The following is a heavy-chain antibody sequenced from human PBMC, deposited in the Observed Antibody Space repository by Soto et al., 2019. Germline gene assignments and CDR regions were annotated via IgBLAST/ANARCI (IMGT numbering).Heavy chain of an antibody. CDR3: TQEPKKSISHDY. V-gene: IGHV3-23*01. J-gene: IGHJ4*02. D-gene: IGHD2-21*01. Sequence: EVQLLESGGGLVQPGWSLRLSFAASGFTFSEYAMSWVRQAPGKGLEWVSSISSSGGTTSYPDCVKGRFTISRDNSKNQLFLQMNGLRAEDTAIYYCTQEPKKSISHDYWGLGTLVTVSP. CDR1: GFTFSEYA. CDR2: ISSSGGTT.